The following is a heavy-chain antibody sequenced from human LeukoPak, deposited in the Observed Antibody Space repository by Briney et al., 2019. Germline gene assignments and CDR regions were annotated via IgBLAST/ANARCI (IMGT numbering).Heavy chain of an antibody. V-gene: IGHV4-39*07. CDR1: GGSISSSSYY. Sequence: SETLSLTCTVSGGSISSSSYYWGWIRQPPGKGLEWIGSIYYSGSTNYNPSLKSRVTISVDKSKNQFSLKLSSVTAADTAVYYCATFLYYYYGMDVRGQGTTVTVSS. CDR2: IYYSGST. CDR3: ATFLYYYYGMDV. D-gene: IGHD2-21*01. J-gene: IGHJ6*02.